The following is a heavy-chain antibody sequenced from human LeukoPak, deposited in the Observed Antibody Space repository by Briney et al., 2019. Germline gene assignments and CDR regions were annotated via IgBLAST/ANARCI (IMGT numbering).Heavy chain of an antibody. V-gene: IGHV3-23*01. Sequence: GGSLRLSCAASGFTFSTFAMSWVRQAPGKGLEWVSDTRSRGDDTFYADSVKGRFTISRDNSKNTLFLQMNSLRAEDTAVYYCARYYDKSGYYGRHDYWGRGTLVTVSS. CDR3: ARYYDKSGYYGRHDY. CDR2: TRSRGDDT. D-gene: IGHD3-22*01. CDR1: GFTFSTFA. J-gene: IGHJ4*02.